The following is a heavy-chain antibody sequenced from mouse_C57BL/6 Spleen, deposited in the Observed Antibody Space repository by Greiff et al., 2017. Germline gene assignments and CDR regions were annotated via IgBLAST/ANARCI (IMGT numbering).Heavy chain of an antibody. CDR3: ARGGTTVVDWYFDV. CDR2: ISDGGSYT. D-gene: IGHD1-1*01. Sequence: DVHLVESGGGLVKPGGSLKLSCAASGFTFSSYAMSWVRQTPEKRLEWVATISDGGSYTYYPDNVKGRFTISRDNAKNNLYLQMSHLKSEDTAMYYCARGGTTVVDWYFDVWGTGTTVTVSS. J-gene: IGHJ1*03. V-gene: IGHV5-4*01. CDR1: GFTFSSYA.